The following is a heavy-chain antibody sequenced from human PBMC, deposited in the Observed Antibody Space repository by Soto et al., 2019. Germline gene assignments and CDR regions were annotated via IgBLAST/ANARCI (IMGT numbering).Heavy chain of an antibody. J-gene: IGHJ6*02. CDR1: GFTFSTYN. CDR3: ARVLDAFGMDV. V-gene: IGHV3-21*01. CDR2: ISSRSTSI. Sequence: VQLVESGGGLVNPGESLRLSCVGSGFTFSTYNMNWVRQAPGKGLEWVSSISSRSTSIDYADSVKGRFTISRDNAKNSLSFQMNSLRAEDTAVYYCARVLDAFGMDVWGQGTTVAVSS. D-gene: IGHD2-2*01.